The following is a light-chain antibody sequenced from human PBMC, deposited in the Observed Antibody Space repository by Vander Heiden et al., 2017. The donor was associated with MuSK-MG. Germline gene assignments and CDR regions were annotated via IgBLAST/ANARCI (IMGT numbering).Light chain of an antibody. CDR2: EVT. CDR1: SSDVGAYTY. CDR3: SSDAGFNHFV. V-gene: IGLV2-8*01. Sequence: QSALTQPPSASGSPGQSVTISCTGTSSDVGAYTYVSWYQQHPGKAPNLIIYEVTKRPSGVPDRFSGSKSGNTASLTVSGLQAEDEADYYCSSDAGFNHFVFGTGTKVTVL. J-gene: IGLJ1*01.